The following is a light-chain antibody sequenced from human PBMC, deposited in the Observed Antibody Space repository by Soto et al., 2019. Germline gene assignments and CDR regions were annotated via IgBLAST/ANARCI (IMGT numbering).Light chain of an antibody. CDR1: SSNIGAGYD. CDR3: QSYDSSLSGHVV. J-gene: IGLJ2*01. Sequence: QSVLTQPPSVSGAPGQRVTISCTGSSSNIGAGYDVHWYQQLPGTAPKLLIYGNSNRPSGVPDRFSDSKSGTSASLAITGXXXXXXXXXYCQSYDSSLSGHVVFGGGTKLTVL. V-gene: IGLV1-40*01. CDR2: GNS.